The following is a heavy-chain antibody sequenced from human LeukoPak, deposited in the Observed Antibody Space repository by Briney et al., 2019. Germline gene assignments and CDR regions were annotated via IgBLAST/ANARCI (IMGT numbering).Heavy chain of an antibody. CDR3: ARDGSSWYTETFDY. D-gene: IGHD6-13*01. V-gene: IGHV3-7*01. CDR1: GFTFSSYW. J-gene: IGHJ4*02. CDR2: IKQDGSEK. Sequence: GGSLRLSCAASGFTFSSYWMRWGRQAPGKGLEWVANIKQDGSEKYYVDSVKGRFTISRDNAKNSLYLQMNSLRAEDTAVYYCARDGSSWYTETFDYWGQGTLVTVSS.